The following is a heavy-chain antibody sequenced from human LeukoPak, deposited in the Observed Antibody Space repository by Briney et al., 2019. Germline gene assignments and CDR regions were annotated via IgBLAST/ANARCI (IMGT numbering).Heavy chain of an antibody. CDR2: ISGSGGST. D-gene: IGHD2-15*01. CDR1: GFTFSSYA. J-gene: IGHJ6*02. V-gene: IGHV3-23*01. Sequence: GGSLRLSCAASGFTFSSYAMSWVRQAPGKGLEWVSAISGSGGSTYYADSVKGRFTISRDNSKNTLYLQMNSLRAEDTAVYYCARGGYCSGDSCYDYYGMDVWGQGTTVTVSS. CDR3: ARGGYCSGDSCYDYYGMDV.